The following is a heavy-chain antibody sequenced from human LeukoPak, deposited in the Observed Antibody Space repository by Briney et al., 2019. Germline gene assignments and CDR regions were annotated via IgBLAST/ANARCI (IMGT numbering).Heavy chain of an antibody. V-gene: IGHV3-23*01. CDR1: GFTFSSYG. D-gene: IGHD5-12*01. J-gene: IGHJ4*02. CDR2: ISGGGGST. Sequence: GGSLRLSCAASGFTFSSYGMSWVRQAPGKGLEWVSVISGGGGSTYYVDSVKGRFTISRDNSKNMLYLQMNSLRAEDTAVYYCAKGEGYSGYDSPFDYWGQGTLVTVSS. CDR3: AKGEGYSGYDSPFDY.